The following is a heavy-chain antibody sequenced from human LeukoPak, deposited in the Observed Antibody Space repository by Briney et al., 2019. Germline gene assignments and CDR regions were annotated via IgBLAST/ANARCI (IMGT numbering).Heavy chain of an antibody. J-gene: IGHJ4*02. Sequence: GASVKVSCKASGYTFTGYYMHWVRQAPGQGLEWMGWINPNSGGTNYAQKFQGRVTMTRDTSISTAYMELSRLRSDDTAVYYCARVGVPAATQGHFDYWGQGTLVTVSS. V-gene: IGHV1-2*02. CDR2: INPNSGGT. CDR3: ARVGVPAATQGHFDY. D-gene: IGHD2-2*01. CDR1: GYTFTGYY.